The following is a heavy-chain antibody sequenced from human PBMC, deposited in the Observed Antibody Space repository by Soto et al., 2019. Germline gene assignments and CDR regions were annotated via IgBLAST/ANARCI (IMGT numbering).Heavy chain of an antibody. Sequence: PSETLSLTCAVSGGSISSSNWWSWVRQPPGKGLEWIGEIYHSGSTNYNPSLKSRVTISVDKSKNQFSLKLSSVTAADTAVYYCARIWFGELFPSWFDPWGQGTLVTVSS. D-gene: IGHD3-10*01. CDR3: ARIWFGELFPSWFDP. V-gene: IGHV4-4*02. CDR1: GGSISSSNW. J-gene: IGHJ5*02. CDR2: IYHSGST.